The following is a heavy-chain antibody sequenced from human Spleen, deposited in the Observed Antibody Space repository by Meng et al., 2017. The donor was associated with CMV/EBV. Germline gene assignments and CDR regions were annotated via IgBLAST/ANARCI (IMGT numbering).Heavy chain of an antibody. CDR2: IYIDGNT. CDR1: GFTVSSVY. J-gene: IGHJ5*02. V-gene: IGHV3-53*01. CDR3: ARDFWSGYWS. Sequence: GGSLRLSCAASGFTVSSVYMTWVRQAPGKGLEWVSVIYIDGNTHYADSVRGRFTISRDNSKNTLYLQMNSLRVEDTAVYYCARDFWSGYWSWGQGTLVTVSS. D-gene: IGHD3-3*01.